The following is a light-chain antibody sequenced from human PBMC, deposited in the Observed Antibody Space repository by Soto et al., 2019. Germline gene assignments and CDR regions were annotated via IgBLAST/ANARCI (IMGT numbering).Light chain of an antibody. CDR3: SSYTSTSSYV. CDR2: EVS. Sequence: QAARTQPASVAGAPGQAITVSCTGTSSDVGGYNSVSWYQQHPGKPPKLIIDEVSNRPSGVSDRFSGSKSGNTASLTISGLQAEDEADYYCSSYTSTSSYVFATGTKVTVL. CDR1: SSDVGGYNS. J-gene: IGLJ1*01. V-gene: IGLV2-14*03.